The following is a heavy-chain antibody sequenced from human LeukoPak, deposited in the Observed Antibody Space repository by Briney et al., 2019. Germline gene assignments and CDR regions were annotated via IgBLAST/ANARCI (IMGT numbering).Heavy chain of an antibody. CDR1: GYTFTSYG. J-gene: IGHJ4*02. Sequence: ASVKVSCKASGYTFTSYGISWVRQAPGQGLEWMGWISAYNGNTNYAQKFQGRVTITADKSTSTAYMELSSLRSEDTAVYYCARDPDTAYFDYWGQGTLVTVSS. CDR2: ISAYNGNT. CDR3: ARDPDTAYFDY. D-gene: IGHD5-18*01. V-gene: IGHV1-18*01.